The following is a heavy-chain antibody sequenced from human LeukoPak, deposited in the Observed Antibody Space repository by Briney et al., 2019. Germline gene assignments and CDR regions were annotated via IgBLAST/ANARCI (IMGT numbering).Heavy chain of an antibody. CDR1: GFTFDDYG. CDR2: INWNGGST. V-gene: IGHV3-20*04. J-gene: IGHJ4*02. D-gene: IGHD2-2*01. Sequence: GGSLRLSCAASGFTFDDYGMSWVRQAPGKGLEWVSGINWNGGSTGYADSVKGRFTISRDNAKHSLYLQMNSLRAEDTALYYCARVQGYCSSTSCYFDYWGQGTLVTVSS. CDR3: ARVQGYCSSTSCYFDY.